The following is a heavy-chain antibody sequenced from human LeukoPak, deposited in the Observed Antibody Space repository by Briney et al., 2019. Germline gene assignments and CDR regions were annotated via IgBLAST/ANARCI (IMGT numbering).Heavy chain of an antibody. CDR1: GGTFSSYA. D-gene: IGHD1-1*01. CDR3: ARGTIKANYYYYYMDV. Sequence: TVKVSCKASGGTFSSYAISWVRQAPGQGLEWMGGIIPIFGTANYAQKFQGRVTITTDESTSTAYMELSSLRSEDTAVYYCARGTIKANYYYYYMDVWGKGTTVTVSS. J-gene: IGHJ6*03. CDR2: IIPIFGTA. V-gene: IGHV1-69*05.